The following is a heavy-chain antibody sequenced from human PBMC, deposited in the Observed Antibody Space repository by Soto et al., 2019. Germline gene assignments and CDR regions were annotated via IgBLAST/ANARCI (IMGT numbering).Heavy chain of an antibody. J-gene: IGHJ4*02. D-gene: IGHD3-10*01. CDR2: IKQDGIEK. V-gene: IGHV3-7*01. CDR3: ARDLITMVRGVPHY. CDR1: GFTFSSYW. Sequence: AGGSLRLSCAASGFTFSSYWMSWVRQAPWKGLEWVANIKQDGIEKYYVVSVKGRFTISRDNAKNSLYLQRNSLRAEDKAVYYCARDLITMVRGVPHYLGQGTLLPVSP.